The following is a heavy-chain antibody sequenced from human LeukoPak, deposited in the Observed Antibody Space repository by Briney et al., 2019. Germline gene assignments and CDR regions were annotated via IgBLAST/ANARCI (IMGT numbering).Heavy chain of an antibody. J-gene: IGHJ4*02. Sequence: SETLSLTCAVYGGSFSSYYWGWIRQPPGKGLEWIGSIYYSGSTYYNPSLKSRVTISVDTSKNQFSLKLSSVTAADTAVYYCARRLTDFWSGYYTFDYWGQGTLVTVSS. CDR2: IYYSGST. CDR1: GGSFSSYY. CDR3: ARRLTDFWSGYYTFDY. D-gene: IGHD3-3*01. V-gene: IGHV4-39*01.